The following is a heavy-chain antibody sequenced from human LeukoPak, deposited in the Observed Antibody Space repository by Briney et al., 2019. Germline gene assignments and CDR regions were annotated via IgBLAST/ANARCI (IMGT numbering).Heavy chain of an antibody. J-gene: IGHJ4*02. CDR1: GFTFSSYW. V-gene: IGHV3-74*01. D-gene: IGHD3-10*01. CDR3: ARDSAAYGFGESYDY. Sequence: GRSLRLPCAASGFTFSSYWMHWVRQVPGKGLVWVARINPGGSSITYAGSVKGRFTISRDNAKNTLYLQMDSLRAEDTGVYYCARDSAAYGFGESYDYWGQGTLVTVSS. CDR2: INPGGSSI.